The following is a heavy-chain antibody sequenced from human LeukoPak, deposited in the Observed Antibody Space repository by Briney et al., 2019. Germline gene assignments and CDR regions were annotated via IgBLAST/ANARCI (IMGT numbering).Heavy chain of an antibody. J-gene: IGHJ6*03. V-gene: IGHV1-18*04. CDR1: GYTFNIYG. CDR3: ARTHSNGWYSLGYYYMDV. CDR2: TSTDNGNT. Sequence: ASVKVSCKASGYTFNIYGINWVRQAPGQGLEWMGWTSTDNGNTNYAQNLQGRVTITTDTSTSTAYMEMRSLTSDDTAVYYCARTHSNGWYSLGYYYMDVWGRGTTVTVSS. D-gene: IGHD6-19*01.